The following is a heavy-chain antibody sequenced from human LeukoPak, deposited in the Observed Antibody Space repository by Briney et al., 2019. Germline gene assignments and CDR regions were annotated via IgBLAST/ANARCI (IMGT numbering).Heavy chain of an antibody. CDR1: GGSISSSSYY. CDR3: VRFRGGDYNFDY. V-gene: IGHV4-39*01. D-gene: IGHD4-17*01. CDR2: MYYSGST. J-gene: IGHJ4*02. Sequence: SETLSLTCTVSGGSISSSSYYWGWIRQPPGKGLEWIGSMYYSGSTYYNPSLKSRVTISVDTSKNQFSLKLSSVTAADTAVYYCVRFRGGDYNFDYWGQGTLVTVSS.